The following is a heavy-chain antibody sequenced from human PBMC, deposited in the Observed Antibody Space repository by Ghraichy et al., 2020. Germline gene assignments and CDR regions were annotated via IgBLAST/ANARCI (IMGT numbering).Heavy chain of an antibody. CDR3: SRVAPGSSERSGRSLLQRLGKYFDY. Sequence: SETLSLTCTVSGGSISSYYWRWIRQPPGKGLECIGYIYYSGSTNYNPSLKSRVTISVDTYKNQFSLELSSVTAADTAVYYCSRVAPGSSERSGRSLLQRLGKYFDYWGQGTLVTVSS. CDR1: GGSISSYY. J-gene: IGHJ4*02. CDR2: IYYSGST. D-gene: IGHD3-22*01. V-gene: IGHV4-59*01.